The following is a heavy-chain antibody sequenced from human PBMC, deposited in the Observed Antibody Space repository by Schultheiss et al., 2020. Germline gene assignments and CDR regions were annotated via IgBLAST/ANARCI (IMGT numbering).Heavy chain of an antibody. Sequence: GGSLRLSCAASGFTFSSYSMNWVRQAPGKGLEWVSYISSSSSTIYYADSVKGRFTISRDNAKNTLYLQMNSLRAEDTAVYYCASYAMGSYFDYWGQGTLVTVSS. J-gene: IGHJ4*02. D-gene: IGHD3-10*01. CDR3: ASYAMGSYFDY. CDR2: ISSSSSTI. CDR1: GFTFSSYS. V-gene: IGHV3-48*04.